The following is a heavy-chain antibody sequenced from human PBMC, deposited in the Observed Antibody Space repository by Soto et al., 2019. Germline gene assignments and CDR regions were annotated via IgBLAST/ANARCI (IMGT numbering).Heavy chain of an antibody. CDR2: IYYSGST. D-gene: IGHD3-9*01. Sequence: QLQLQESGPGLVKPSETLSLTCTVSGGSISSSSYYWGWIRQPPGKGLEWIGSIYYSGSTYYNPSLQSRVTISVATSKSQFSLKLSSVHAAETAVYYCARHYDILTGYYWAGFDPWGQGTLVTVSS. V-gene: IGHV4-39*01. CDR3: ARHYDILTGYYWAGFDP. J-gene: IGHJ5*02. CDR1: GGSISSSSYY.